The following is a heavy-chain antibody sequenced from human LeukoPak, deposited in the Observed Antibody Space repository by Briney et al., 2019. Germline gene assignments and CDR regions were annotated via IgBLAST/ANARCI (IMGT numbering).Heavy chain of an antibody. D-gene: IGHD2-2*01. Sequence: GGSLRLSCAGSGFTFSNYWMSWVRQAPGKGLEWVANIKQDGSEKYYVDSVKGRFTISRDNAKNSLYLQMNSLRAEDTAVYYCAREYCSSTSCYLGGQDFDYWGQGTLVTVSS. CDR1: GFTFSNYW. CDR2: IKQDGSEK. J-gene: IGHJ4*02. CDR3: AREYCSSTSCYLGGQDFDY. V-gene: IGHV3-7*01.